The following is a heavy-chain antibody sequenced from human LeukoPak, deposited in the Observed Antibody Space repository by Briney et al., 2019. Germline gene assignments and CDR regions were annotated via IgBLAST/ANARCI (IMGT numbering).Heavy chain of an antibody. V-gene: IGHV1-2*02. D-gene: IGHD3-10*01. CDR1: GYTFTDFY. CDR2: INPNSGGT. Sequence: ASVKVSCKDSGYTFTDFYMLWVRQAPGQGLEWMGWINPNSGGTDYAQKFQGRVTMTRDTSTSTAYMELSRLRSDDTAVYHCARGHGSYYYYMDVWGKGTTVTVSS. CDR3: ARGHGSYYYYMDV. J-gene: IGHJ6*03.